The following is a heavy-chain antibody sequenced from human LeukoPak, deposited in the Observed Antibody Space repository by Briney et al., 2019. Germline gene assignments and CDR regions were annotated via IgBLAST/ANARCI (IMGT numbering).Heavy chain of an antibody. CDR1: GFTFSSYA. V-gene: IGHV3-23*01. D-gene: IGHD4-17*01. CDR2: ISGSGGST. Sequence: GGSLRLSCAASGFTFSSYAMSWLRQAPGKGLEWVSAISGSGGSTYYAGSVKGRFTISRDNSKNTLYLQMNSLRADDTAVYYCAKGGDYGDYFDYWGQGTLVTVSS. J-gene: IGHJ4*02. CDR3: AKGGDYGDYFDY.